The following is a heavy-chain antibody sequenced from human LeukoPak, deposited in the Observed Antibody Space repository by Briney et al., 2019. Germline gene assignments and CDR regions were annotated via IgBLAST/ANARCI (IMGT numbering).Heavy chain of an antibody. V-gene: IGHV4-39*01. CDR1: GGSISSSSYY. D-gene: IGHD4-23*01. J-gene: IGHJ4*02. Sequence: PSETLSLTCTVSGGSISSSSYYWGWIRQPPGKGLEWIGSIYYSGSTYYNPSLKSRVTLSVDTSKNQFSLKMSSVAAADTGVYYCASSANYGGNSGYFDCWGQGTLVTVSS. CDR2: IYYSGST. CDR3: ASSANYGGNSGYFDC.